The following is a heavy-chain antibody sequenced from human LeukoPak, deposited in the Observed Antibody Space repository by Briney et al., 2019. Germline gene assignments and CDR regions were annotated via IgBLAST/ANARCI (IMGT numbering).Heavy chain of an antibody. D-gene: IGHD3-9*01. CDR2: ISSSGSTI. CDR1: GFTFSDYY. CDR3: AKETHYDILTGPIDY. V-gene: IGHV3-11*01. Sequence: GGSLRLSCAASGFTFSDYYMSWIRQAPGKGLEWVSYISSSGSTIYYADSVKGRFTISRDNAKNSLYLQMNSLRAEDTAVYYCAKETHYDILTGPIDYWGQGTLVTVSS. J-gene: IGHJ4*02.